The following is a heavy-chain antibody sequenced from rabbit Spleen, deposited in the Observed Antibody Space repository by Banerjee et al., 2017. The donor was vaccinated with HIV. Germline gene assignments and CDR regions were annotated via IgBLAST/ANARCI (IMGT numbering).Heavy chain of an antibody. Sequence: ESGGDLVKPGASLTLTCTASGFSFSSNEYMCWVRQAPGKGLEWISCIAGDSSGFTYSATWAKGRFTCSKTSSTTVTLQMTSLTVADTATYFCARDTGTSFSSYGMDLWGPGTLVTVS. CDR3: ARDTGTSFSSYGMDL. V-gene: IGHV1S40*01. J-gene: IGHJ6*01. CDR1: GFSFSSNEY. D-gene: IGHD7-1*01. CDR2: IAGDSSGFT.